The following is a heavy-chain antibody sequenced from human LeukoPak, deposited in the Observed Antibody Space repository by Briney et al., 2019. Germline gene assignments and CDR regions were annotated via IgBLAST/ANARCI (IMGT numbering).Heavy chain of an antibody. CDR2: INPSGGST. Sequence: VASVKVSCKASGYTFTSYYMHWVRQAPGQGLEWMGIINPSGGSTSYAQRFQGRVTMTRDTPTSTVYMELSSLRSEDTAVYYCARASTANYFDYWGQGTLVTVSS. D-gene: IGHD4-17*01. CDR1: GYTFTSYY. V-gene: IGHV1-46*01. CDR3: ARASTANYFDY. J-gene: IGHJ4*02.